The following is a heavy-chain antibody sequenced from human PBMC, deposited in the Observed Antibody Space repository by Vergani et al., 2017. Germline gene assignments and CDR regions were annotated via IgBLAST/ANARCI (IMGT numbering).Heavy chain of an antibody. CDR1: GGSISSGDYY. J-gene: IGHJ6*03. Sequence: QVQLQESGPGLVKPSQTLSLTCTVSGGSISSGDYYWSWIRQPPGKGLEWIGYIHDSGRTSHIPSLKSRVTITLDTSKNQFSLKLSSVTAADTAVYYCANKQWVYYYMDGWGKGTTVTVSS. CDR2: IHDSGRT. V-gene: IGHV4-30-4*01. CDR3: ANKQWVYYYMDG. D-gene: IGHD1-26*01.